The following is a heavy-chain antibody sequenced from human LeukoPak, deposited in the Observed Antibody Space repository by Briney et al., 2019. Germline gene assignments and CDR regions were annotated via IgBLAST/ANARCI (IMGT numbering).Heavy chain of an antibody. CDR3: ARDLDSSGYSSLLAFDI. Sequence: PSETLSLACTVSGGSISSRSYYWGWIRQPPGKGLEWIGSIYYSGSTYYNPSLQGRVTISVDTSKNQFSLKLNSVTAADTAVYYCARDLDSSGYSSLLAFDIWGQGTMVTVSS. J-gene: IGHJ3*02. CDR2: IYYSGST. D-gene: IGHD3-22*01. CDR1: GGSISSRSYY. V-gene: IGHV4-39*02.